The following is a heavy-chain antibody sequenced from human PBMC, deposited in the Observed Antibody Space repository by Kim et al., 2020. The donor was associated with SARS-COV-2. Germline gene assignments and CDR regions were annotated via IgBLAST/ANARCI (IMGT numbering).Heavy chain of an antibody. J-gene: IGHJ6*02. Sequence: SETLSLTCAFYGGSFSGYYWSWIRQPPGKGLEWIGEINHSGSTNYNPSLKSRVTISVDTSKNQFSLKLSSVTAADTAVYYCARGFPSSSFYYYYYYGMDVWGQGTTVTVSS. CDR3: ARGFPSSSFYYYYYYGMDV. CDR1: GGSFSGYY. V-gene: IGHV4-34*01. CDR2: INHSGST. D-gene: IGHD6-13*01.